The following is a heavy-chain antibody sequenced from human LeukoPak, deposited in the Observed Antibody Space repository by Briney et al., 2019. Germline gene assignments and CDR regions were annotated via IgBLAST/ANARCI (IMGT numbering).Heavy chain of an antibody. J-gene: IGHJ4*02. Sequence: GASVKVSCKASGYTFTSYDINWVRQATGQGLEWMGWMNPNSGNTNYAQKLQGRLTMTTDTSTSTAYMELRSLRSDDTAVYYCARDLAPRRYGSAPGDYWGQGTLVTVSS. CDR1: GYTFTSYD. CDR3: ARDLAPRRYGSAPGDY. D-gene: IGHD3-10*01. CDR2: MNPNSGNT. V-gene: IGHV1-18*01.